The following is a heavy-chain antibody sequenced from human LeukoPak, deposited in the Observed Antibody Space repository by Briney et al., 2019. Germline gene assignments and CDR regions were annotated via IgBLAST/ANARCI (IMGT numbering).Heavy chain of an antibody. Sequence: SETLSLICNVPGDSLSSANWSWIRHSPGKGLEWIGFIQDTGMTDYNPSLKSRFHMSLDTSKNQFSLNLRSVTAADTGVYYGAGRRHRYSRDWGQGSLVTISS. CDR1: GDSLSSAN. CDR3: AGRRHRYSRD. D-gene: IGHD2-15*01. V-gene: IGHV4-59*12. CDR2: IQDTGMT. J-gene: IGHJ1*01.